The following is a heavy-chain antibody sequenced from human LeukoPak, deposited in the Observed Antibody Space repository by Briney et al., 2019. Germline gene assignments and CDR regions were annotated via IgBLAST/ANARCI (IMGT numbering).Heavy chain of an antibody. CDR2: ISSDSTYI. CDR1: GFTFSTYT. J-gene: IGHJ4*02. V-gene: IGHV3-21*01. Sequence: GGSLRLSCAVSGFTFSTYTMTWVRQPPGKGLEWVSSISSDSTYIHYADSLTGRFTISRDNAKNSLFLHMNSLRAEDTAMYFCARDIVGYSYGVDFWGLGTLVTVSS. D-gene: IGHD5-18*01. CDR3: ARDIVGYSYGVDF.